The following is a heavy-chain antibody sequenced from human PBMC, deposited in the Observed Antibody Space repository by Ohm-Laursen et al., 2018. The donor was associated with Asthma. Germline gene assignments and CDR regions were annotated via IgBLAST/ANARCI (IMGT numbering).Heavy chain of an antibody. CDR1: GFTFSSHA. CDR2: IGPTGRAT. J-gene: IGHJ4*02. Sequence: SLRLSCAASGFTFSSHAMSWVRQAPGKGLEWVAGIGPTGRATYYVDSVKGRFTISRDNSKNTLYLQMNSLRAEDTAVYYCAKPGDFGDYVDYWGQGTLVTVSS. CDR3: AKPGDFGDYVDY. D-gene: IGHD4-17*01. V-gene: IGHV3-23*01.